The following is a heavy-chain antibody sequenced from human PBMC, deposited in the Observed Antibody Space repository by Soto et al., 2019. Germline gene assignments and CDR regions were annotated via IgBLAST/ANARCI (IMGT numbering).Heavy chain of an antibody. CDR1: GFTFSSYA. J-gene: IGHJ4*02. Sequence: GGSLRLSCAASGFTFSSYAMSWVRQAPGKGLEWVSAISGSGGSTYYADSVKGRFTISRDNSNNTLYLQMNSLRAEDTAVYYCANSNWNYGLRYWGQGTLVTVSS. D-gene: IGHD1-7*01. V-gene: IGHV3-23*01. CDR2: ISGSGGST. CDR3: ANSNWNYGLRY.